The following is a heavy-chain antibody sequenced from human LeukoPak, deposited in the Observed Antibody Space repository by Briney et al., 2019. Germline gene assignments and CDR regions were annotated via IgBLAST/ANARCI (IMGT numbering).Heavy chain of an antibody. CDR2: ISYDGSNR. Sequence: GRSLRLSCAAPGFTFSSYSMHWVRQAPGKGLEWVAVISYDGSNRYYADSVKGRFTISRDNSKNTLYLQMNSLRAEDTAVYYCARVGAGSGPPPVRAFDIWGQGTMVTVSS. J-gene: IGHJ3*02. D-gene: IGHD3-10*01. V-gene: IGHV3-30-3*01. CDR1: GFTFSSYS. CDR3: ARVGAGSGPPPVRAFDI.